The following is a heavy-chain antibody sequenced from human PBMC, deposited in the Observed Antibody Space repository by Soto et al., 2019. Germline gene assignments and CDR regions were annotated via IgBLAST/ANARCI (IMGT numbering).Heavy chain of an antibody. V-gene: IGHV2-5*02. CDR1: GFSLSTSGVG. D-gene: IGHD2-21*02. CDR3: ARRQTYCGGNCYSGFDY. Sequence: QITLKESGPTLVKPTQTLTLTCTFSGFSLSTSGVGVGWIRQPPGKALEWLALIYWDDDKRYSPSLKSRLTIPKDTSKNQVVLTMTNMDPVDTATYYCARRQTYCGGNCYSGFDYWGQGTLVTVSS. CDR2: IYWDDDK. J-gene: IGHJ4*02.